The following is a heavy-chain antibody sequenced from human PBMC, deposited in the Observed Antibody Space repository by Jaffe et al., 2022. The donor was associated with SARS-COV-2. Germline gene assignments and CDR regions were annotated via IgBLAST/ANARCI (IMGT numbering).Heavy chain of an antibody. CDR1: GYSFTSYW. Sequence: EVQLVQSGAEVKKPGESLKISCKGSGYSFTSYWIGWVRQMPGKGLEWMGIIYPGDSDTRYSPSFQGQVTISADKSISTAYLQWSSLKASDTAMYYCARPARTIFGVSSQGRWDYGMDVWGQGTTVTVSS. V-gene: IGHV5-51*01. CDR2: IYPGDSDT. CDR3: ARPARTIFGVSSQGRWDYGMDV. D-gene: IGHD3-3*01. J-gene: IGHJ6*02.